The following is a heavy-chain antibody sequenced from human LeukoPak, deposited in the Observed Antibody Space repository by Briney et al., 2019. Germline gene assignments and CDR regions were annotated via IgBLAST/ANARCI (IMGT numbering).Heavy chain of an antibody. CDR2: IVVGSGNT. CDR1: GFTFTSSA. D-gene: IGHD5-12*01. Sequence: GASVKVSCKASGFTFTSSAVQWVRQARGQRLEWIGWIVVGSGNTNYAQKFQERVIIIRDMSTRTVYMELSSLTFEDTAVYYCAAGYSGYGYPNCWGQGTLVTVSS. CDR3: AAGYSGYGYPNC. J-gene: IGHJ4*02. V-gene: IGHV1-58*01.